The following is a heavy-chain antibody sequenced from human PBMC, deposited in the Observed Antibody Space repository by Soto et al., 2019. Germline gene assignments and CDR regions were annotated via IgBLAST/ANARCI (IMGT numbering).Heavy chain of an antibody. J-gene: IGHJ6*02. Sequence: SETLSLTCTVSGGSISSGGYYWSWIRQHPGKGLEWIGYIYYSGSTYYNPSLKSRVTISVDTSKNQFSLKLSSVTAADTAVYYCARESYYYGSGSYYNPDYYGMDVWGQGTTVTVSS. CDR2: IYYSGST. CDR3: ARESYYYGSGSYYNPDYYGMDV. D-gene: IGHD3-10*01. V-gene: IGHV4-31*03. CDR1: GGSISSGGYY.